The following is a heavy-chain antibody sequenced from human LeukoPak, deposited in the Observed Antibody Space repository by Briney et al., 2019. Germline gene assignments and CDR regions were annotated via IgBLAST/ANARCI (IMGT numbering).Heavy chain of an antibody. CDR3: ARVVGYCSSTSCRNWFDP. J-gene: IGHJ5*02. Sequence: ASVKVSCKASGYTFTSYDINWVRQATGQGLEWMGWMNPNSGNTGYAQKFQGRVTITRNTSISTAYMELSSLRSEDTAVYYCARVVGYCSSTSCRNWFDPWGQGTLVTVSS. D-gene: IGHD2-2*03. CDR2: MNPNSGNT. CDR1: GYTFTSYD. V-gene: IGHV1-8*03.